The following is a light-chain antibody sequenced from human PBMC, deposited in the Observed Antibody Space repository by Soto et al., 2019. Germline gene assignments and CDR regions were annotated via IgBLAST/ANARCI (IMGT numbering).Light chain of an antibody. CDR3: SSYTSTSAYV. Sequence: QSVLTQPASVSGSPGQSITISCTGTSSDVGGYNFVSWYQQRPGKAPKLMIYEVSNRPSGDSNRFSGSKSGNTASLAISGLQAEDEADYYCSSYTSTSAYVFGTGTKVTVL. CDR1: SSDVGGYNF. V-gene: IGLV2-14*01. CDR2: EVS. J-gene: IGLJ1*01.